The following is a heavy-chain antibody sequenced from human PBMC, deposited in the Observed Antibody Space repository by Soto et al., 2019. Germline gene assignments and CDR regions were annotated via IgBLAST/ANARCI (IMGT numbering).Heavy chain of an antibody. CDR2: IDLDDCET. Sequence: QVQLIQSGAEVKEPGASVKVSCKVSGYALTELTMFWVRQAPGKGTEWVGGIDLDDCETRFAWIFKGRVNMTEETPTGTVYMELTSLTSEDMAVYIFGTTRVSIFGVVTTLPDSWGQGTLVTVSS. D-gene: IGHD3-3*01. J-gene: IGHJ4*02. CDR3: GTTRVSIFGVVTTLPDS. CDR1: GYALTELT. V-gene: IGHV1-24*01.